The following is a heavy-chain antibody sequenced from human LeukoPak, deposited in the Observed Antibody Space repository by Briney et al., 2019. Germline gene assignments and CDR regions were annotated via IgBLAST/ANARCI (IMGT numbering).Heavy chain of an antibody. CDR2: ISSSSSYI. J-gene: IGHJ4*02. Sequence: GGSPRLSCAASGFTFSSYSMNWVRQAPGKGLEWVSSISSSSSYIYYADSVKGRFTISRDNAKNSLYLQMNSLRGEDTALYYCARDPVDDYWGQGTLVTVSS. CDR1: GFTFSSYS. V-gene: IGHV3-21*01. CDR3: ARDPVDDY.